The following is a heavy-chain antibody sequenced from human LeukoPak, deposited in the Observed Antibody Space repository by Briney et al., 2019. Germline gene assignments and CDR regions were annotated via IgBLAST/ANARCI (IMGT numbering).Heavy chain of an antibody. D-gene: IGHD2-2*01. Sequence: SETLSLTCTVSGGSISSSSYYWGWIRQPPGKGLEWIGSIYYSGSTYYNPSLKSRVTISVDTSKNQFSLKLSSVTAADTAVYYCARDRRYCSSTSCYAFDIWGQGTMVTVSS. CDR2: IYYSGST. CDR1: GGSISSSSYY. V-gene: IGHV4-39*07. CDR3: ARDRRYCSSTSCYAFDI. J-gene: IGHJ3*02.